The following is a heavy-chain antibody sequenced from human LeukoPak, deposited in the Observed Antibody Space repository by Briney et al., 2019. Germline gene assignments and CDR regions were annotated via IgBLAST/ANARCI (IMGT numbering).Heavy chain of an antibody. J-gene: IGHJ6*02. Sequence: ASVKVSCKASGYTFTSYYMHWVRQAPGQGLEWMGIINPSGGSTSYAQKFQGRVTMTRDTSTSTVYMELSSLRSEDTAVYYCATLDIVVVPAAITYYGMDVWGQGTTVTVSS. CDR1: GYTFTSYY. D-gene: IGHD2-2*02. V-gene: IGHV1-46*01. CDR2: INPSGGST. CDR3: ATLDIVVVPAAITYYGMDV.